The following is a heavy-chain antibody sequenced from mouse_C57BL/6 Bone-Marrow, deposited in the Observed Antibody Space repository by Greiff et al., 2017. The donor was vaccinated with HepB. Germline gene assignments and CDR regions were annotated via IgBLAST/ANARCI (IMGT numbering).Heavy chain of an antibody. CDR1: GFSFTSYA. Sequence: VQLVESGPGLVAPSQSLSITCTVSGFSFTSYAISWVRQPPGKGLEWLGVIWTGGGTNYNSALKSRLSISKDNSKSQVFLKMNSLQTDDTARYYCASGWLRRYWYFDVWGTGTTVTVSS. CDR3: ASGWLRRYWYFDV. D-gene: IGHD2-2*01. V-gene: IGHV2-9-1*01. CDR2: IWTGGGT. J-gene: IGHJ1*03.